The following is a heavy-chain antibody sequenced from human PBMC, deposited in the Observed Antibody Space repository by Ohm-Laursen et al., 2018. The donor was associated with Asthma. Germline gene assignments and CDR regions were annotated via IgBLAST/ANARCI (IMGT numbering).Heavy chain of an antibody. CDR1: GFTFSDYY. Sequence: SLRLSCAASGFTFSDYYMSWIRQAPGKGLEWVSYISTSGTYTNYADSVKGRFTISRDNAKNSLYLQMNSLGAEDTAVYYCARERDNGGKGGYFDFWGQGTLVTVSS. CDR3: ARERDNGGKGGYFDF. CDR2: ISTSGTYT. V-gene: IGHV3-11*06. D-gene: IGHD4-23*01. J-gene: IGHJ4*02.